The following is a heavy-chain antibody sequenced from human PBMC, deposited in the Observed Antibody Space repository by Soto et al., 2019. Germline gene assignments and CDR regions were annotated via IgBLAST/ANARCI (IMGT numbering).Heavy chain of an antibody. Sequence: EVQLVESGGGLIQPGGSLRLSCAASGFTVSSNYMSWVRQAPGKGLEWVSVIYSCGSTYYADSVKGRFTISRDNSKNTLYLQMNSLRAEDTAVYYCAKGHTSSWYFYDYWGQGTLVTVSS. V-gene: IGHV3-66*03. CDR3: AKGHTSSWYFYDY. J-gene: IGHJ4*02. D-gene: IGHD6-13*01. CDR1: GFTVSSNY. CDR2: IYSCGST.